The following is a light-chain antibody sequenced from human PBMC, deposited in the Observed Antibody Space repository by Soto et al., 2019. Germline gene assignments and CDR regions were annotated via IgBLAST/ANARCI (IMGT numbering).Light chain of an antibody. CDR1: TGDVGYYNY. CDR2: EVM. V-gene: IGLV2-14*01. Sequence: SVLTQPASVSGSPGQSITISCTGTTGDVGYYNYVSWYQQHPGKAPKLIIHEVMNRPSGVSHRFSGSKSGNTASLTISRLQAEDEAEYFCSSYSRSINYVFGTGTKVTVL. J-gene: IGLJ1*01. CDR3: SSYSRSINYV.